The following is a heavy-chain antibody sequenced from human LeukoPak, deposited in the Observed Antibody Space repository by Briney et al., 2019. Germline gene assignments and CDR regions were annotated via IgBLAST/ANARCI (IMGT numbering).Heavy chain of an antibody. Sequence: SETLSLTCTVSGGSISSYYWSWIRQPPGKGLEWIGYIYYSGSTNYNPSLKSRVTISVDTSKSQFSLKLSSVTAADTAVYYCASSSGYSSSWYYYYYMDVWGKGTTVTVSS. D-gene: IGHD6-13*01. V-gene: IGHV4-59*01. CDR3: ASSSGYSSSWYYYYYMDV. CDR1: GGSISSYY. J-gene: IGHJ6*03. CDR2: IYYSGST.